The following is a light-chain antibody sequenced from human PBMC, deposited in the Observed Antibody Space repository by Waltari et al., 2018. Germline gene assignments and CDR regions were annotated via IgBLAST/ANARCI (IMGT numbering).Light chain of an antibody. CDR1: QSISTH. Sequence: DIQMTQSPSSLSASVGDRVSITCRASQSISTHLNWYQQKPGKAPKLLIYAASNMQRGIPTRCSGRGSETDFTLTISSLQPEDFAVNYCQQSYNTPRTFGPGTKVDIK. CDR3: QQSYNTPRT. CDR2: AAS. J-gene: IGKJ3*01. V-gene: IGKV1-39*01.